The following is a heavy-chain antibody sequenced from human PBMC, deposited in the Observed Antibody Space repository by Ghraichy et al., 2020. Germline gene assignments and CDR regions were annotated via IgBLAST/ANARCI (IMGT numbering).Heavy chain of an antibody. V-gene: IGHV1-3*01. CDR1: GYTFTTYG. CDR3: AREREMIAIYYAPGPRVDRSY. CDR2: INACNGRT. J-gene: IGHJ4*02. Sequence: ASVKVSCKASGYTFTTYGMNWVRQAPGQRPEWMGWINACNGRTKFSQNFQDRVTLTRETSASTVDMEVSSLRSGDTAVYYCAREREMIAIYYAPGPRVDRSYSGQ. D-gene: IGHD2-21*01.